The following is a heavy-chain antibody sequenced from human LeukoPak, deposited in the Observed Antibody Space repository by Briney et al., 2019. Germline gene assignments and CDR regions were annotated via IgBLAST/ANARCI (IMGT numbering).Heavy chain of an antibody. D-gene: IGHD3-10*01. CDR3: ARAVVRGVPFDY. CDR2: VSPGGST. V-gene: IGHV4-34*01. J-gene: IGHJ4*02. Sequence: SETLSLTCAMHSESSGGDDWTWIRQPPGKGLEWIGEVSPGGSTRYDPSLRSRVTISLDTSKNQFSLKLSSVTAADTAVYYCARAVVRGVPFDYWGQGTLVTVSS. CDR1: SESSGGDD.